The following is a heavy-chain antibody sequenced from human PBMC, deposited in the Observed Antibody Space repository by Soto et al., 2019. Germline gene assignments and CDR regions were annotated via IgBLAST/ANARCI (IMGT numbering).Heavy chain of an antibody. V-gene: IGHV4-34*01. CDR2: INHSGST. D-gene: IGHD6-6*01. Sequence: SETLCLTCAVYGGSFSGYYWSWIRQPPGKGLEWIGEINHSGSTNYNPSLKSRVTISVDTSKNQFSLKLSSVTAADTAVYYCARGSIAARPIDYWGQGTLVTVSS. CDR1: GGSFSGYY. J-gene: IGHJ4*02. CDR3: ARGSIAARPIDY.